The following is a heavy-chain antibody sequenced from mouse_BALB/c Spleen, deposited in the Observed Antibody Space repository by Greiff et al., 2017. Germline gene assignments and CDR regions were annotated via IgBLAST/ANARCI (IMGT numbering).Heavy chain of an antibody. D-gene: IGHD1-2*01. CDR2: INPSNGRT. J-gene: IGHJ4*01. Sequence: VQLQQPGAELVKPGASVKLSCKASGYTFTSYWMHWVKQSPGQGLEWIGEINPSNGRTNYNEKFKSKATLTVDKSSSTAYMQLSSLTSEDSAVYYCARGGTATRAMDYWGQGTSVTVSS. CDR3: ARGGTATRAMDY. V-gene: IGHV1S81*02. CDR1: GYTFTSYW.